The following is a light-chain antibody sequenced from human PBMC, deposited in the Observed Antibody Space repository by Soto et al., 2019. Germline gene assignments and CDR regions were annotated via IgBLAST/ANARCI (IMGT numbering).Light chain of an antibody. V-gene: IGKV3-11*01. CDR3: QQRSTRA. CDR1: QSVSSY. Sequence: EIVLTQAPGTLSLPPGERATLSCRASQSVSSYLAWYQQKPGQAPRLLIYDASNRATGIPARFSGSGSGTDFTLTISSLEPEDFAVYYCQQRSTRAFGQGTRLEIK. CDR2: DAS. J-gene: IGKJ5*01.